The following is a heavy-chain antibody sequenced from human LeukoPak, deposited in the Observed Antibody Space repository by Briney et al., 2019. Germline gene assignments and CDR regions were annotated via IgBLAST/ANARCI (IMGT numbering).Heavy chain of an antibody. Sequence: PGGTLRLSCAASGFTFSSYGMSWVRQAPGKGLEWVSAISGSGGTTYYADSVKGRFTISRDNSKNTLYLQMNSLRAEDTAVYYCAKDREWELLFYYYYMDVWGKGTTVTISS. D-gene: IGHD1-26*01. CDR3: AKDREWELLFYYYYMDV. CDR1: GFTFSSYG. CDR2: ISGSGGTT. V-gene: IGHV3-23*01. J-gene: IGHJ6*03.